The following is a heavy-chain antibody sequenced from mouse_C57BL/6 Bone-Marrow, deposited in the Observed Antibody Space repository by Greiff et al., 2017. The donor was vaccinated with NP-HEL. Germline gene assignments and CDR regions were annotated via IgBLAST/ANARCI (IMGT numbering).Heavy chain of an antibody. CDR2: IYPSDSET. Sequence: QVQLQQSGAELVRPGSSVSLSCKASGYTFTSYWMGWVKQRPGQGLEWIGNIYPSDSETYYNQQFKDQATLTVDKSTSTAFMQLSSLISADSAVYYCARQNSSGYVCCAYWGQGTLVTVSA. D-gene: IGHD3-2*02. J-gene: IGHJ3*01. CDR1: GYTFTSYW. CDR3: ARQNSSGYVCCAY. V-gene: IGHV1-61*01.